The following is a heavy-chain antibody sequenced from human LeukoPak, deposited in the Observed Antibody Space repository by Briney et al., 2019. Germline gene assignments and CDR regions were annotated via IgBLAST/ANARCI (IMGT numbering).Heavy chain of an antibody. CDR3: ARDLSGSYSVDY. CDR2: IYYDGNNK. D-gene: IGHD3-10*01. CDR1: GFTYSNYG. V-gene: IGHV3-30*03. Sequence: GGSLRLSCAASGFTYSNYGMHWVRQAPGKGLEWVAVIYYDGNNKYYADSVKGRFTISRDSSKNTVYLQMNSLRTEDTAFYYCARDLSGSYSVDYWGQGTLVTVSS. J-gene: IGHJ4*02.